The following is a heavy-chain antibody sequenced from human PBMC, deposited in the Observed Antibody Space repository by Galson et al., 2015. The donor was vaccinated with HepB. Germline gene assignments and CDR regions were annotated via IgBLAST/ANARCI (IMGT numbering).Heavy chain of an antibody. CDR3: AKAGGIYYGSGSSALDY. V-gene: IGHV3-9*01. D-gene: IGHD3-10*01. CDR1: GFTFDDYA. CDR2: ISWNSGSI. Sequence: SLRLSCAASGFTFDDYAMHWVRQAPGKGLEWVSGISWNSGSIGYADSVRGRFTISRDNAKNSLYLQMNSLRAEDTALYYCAKAGGIYYGSGSSALDYWGQGTLVTVSS. J-gene: IGHJ4*02.